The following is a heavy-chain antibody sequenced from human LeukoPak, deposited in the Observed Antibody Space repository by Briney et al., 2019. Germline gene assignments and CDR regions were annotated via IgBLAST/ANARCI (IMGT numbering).Heavy chain of an antibody. D-gene: IGHD1-20*01. CDR3: AKEDYNWNNFDY. CDR1: GFTFSNYW. J-gene: IGHJ4*02. V-gene: IGHV3-7*03. CDR2: IKADGSET. Sequence: GGSLRLSCVASGFTFSNYWMTWVRQAPGKGLEWVADIKADGSETYSVDSVKGRFTISRDNSKNTLYLQMNSLRAEDTAVYYCAKEDYNWNNFDYWGQGTLVTVSS.